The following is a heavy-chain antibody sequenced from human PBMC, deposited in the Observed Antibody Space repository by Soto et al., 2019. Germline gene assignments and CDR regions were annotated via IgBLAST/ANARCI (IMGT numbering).Heavy chain of an antibody. CDR3: ARDRDGYHYAFDI. V-gene: IGHV4-38-2*02. D-gene: IGHD5-12*01. Sequence: PSETLSLTCGVSDYSISSGYYWAWIRQPPGKGLEWLGSIYHSGSTYQNPSLSSRVTISVDTSRDKFSLRLSSVTAADTAVYYCARDRDGYHYAFDIWGQGTVVTV. CDR2: IYHSGST. CDR1: DYSISSGYY. J-gene: IGHJ3*02.